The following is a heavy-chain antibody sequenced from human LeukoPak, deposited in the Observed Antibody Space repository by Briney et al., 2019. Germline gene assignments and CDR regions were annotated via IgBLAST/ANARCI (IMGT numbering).Heavy chain of an antibody. V-gene: IGHV1-46*01. Sequence: GASVKVSCKASGYTFTSYYMHRVRQAPGQGLEWMGIINPSGGSTSYAQKFQGRVTMTRDTSTSTVYMELSSLRSEDTAVYYCARALHSWLQSHAFDIWGQGTMVTVSS. CDR1: GYTFTSYY. D-gene: IGHD5-24*01. CDR3: ARALHSWLQSHAFDI. J-gene: IGHJ3*02. CDR2: INPSGGST.